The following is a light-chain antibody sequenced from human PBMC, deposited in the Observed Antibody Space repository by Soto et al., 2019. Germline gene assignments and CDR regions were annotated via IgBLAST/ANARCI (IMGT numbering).Light chain of an antibody. CDR1: TGAVTSSHF. J-gene: IGLJ3*02. CDR3: LVSCSGDRVV. CDR2: DTS. Sequence: QAVLTQEPSLTVSPGRTVTLTCGSSTGAVTSSHFPYWFQQKPGQAPRTLIYDTSNKPSWTPARFSGSLLGGKAALTLSGAQAEDEAEYCCLVSCSGDRVVFGGGTKLTVL. V-gene: IGLV7-46*01.